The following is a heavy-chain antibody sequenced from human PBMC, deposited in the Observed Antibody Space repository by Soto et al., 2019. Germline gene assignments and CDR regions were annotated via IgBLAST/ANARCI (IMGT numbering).Heavy chain of an antibody. CDR3: ARGLSVTLFDF. J-gene: IGHJ4*02. D-gene: IGHD4-17*01. Sequence: QVQLQESGPGLVQPSQTLSLACTVSGDSISSGGYYWTWIRQHPGKGLEWIVYIYYSGGTFYNPSLNGRVTIAVDTSKNQFSLKMSSVTAADTAVYYCARGLSVTLFDFWGQGTLVTVSS. CDR2: IYYSGGT. CDR1: GDSISSGGYY. V-gene: IGHV4-31*03.